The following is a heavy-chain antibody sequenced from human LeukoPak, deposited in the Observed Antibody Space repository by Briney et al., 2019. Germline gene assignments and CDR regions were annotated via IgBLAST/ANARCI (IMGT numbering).Heavy chain of an antibody. CDR2: IVVGSGNT. CDR1: GFTFTSSA. J-gene: IGHJ5*02. Sequence: SVKVSCKASGFTFTSSAMQWVRQARGQRLEWIGWIVVGSGNTNYAQKFQERVTTTRDMSTSTAYMELSSLRSEDTAVYYCARVNGLRYFDWLPIRRNWFDPWGQGTLVTVSS. CDR3: ARVNGLRYFDWLPIRRNWFDP. D-gene: IGHD3-9*01. V-gene: IGHV1-58*02.